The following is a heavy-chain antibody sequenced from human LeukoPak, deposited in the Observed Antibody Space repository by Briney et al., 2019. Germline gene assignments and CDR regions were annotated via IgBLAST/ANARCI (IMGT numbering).Heavy chain of an antibody. CDR2: IRYDGSNK. J-gene: IGHJ4*02. V-gene: IGHV3-30*02. CDR1: GFTFSSYG. CDR3: AKDVEPAVAAGFDY. Sequence: GGSLTLSCPASGFTFSSYGMHWVRQAPAKGLEWVAFIRYDGSNKYYAGSVKGRFTISRDNSKNTLYLQMNSLRAEDTAVYYCAKDVEPAVAAGFDYWGQGTLVTVSS. D-gene: IGHD6-19*01.